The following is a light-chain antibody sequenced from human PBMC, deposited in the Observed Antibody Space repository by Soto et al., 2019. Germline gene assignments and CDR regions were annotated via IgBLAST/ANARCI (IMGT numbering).Light chain of an antibody. J-gene: IGLJ3*02. Sequence: QAVVTQPPSASGTPGQRVTISCSGSSSNIGNNHVYWYQQLPGTAPKLLIYTNNQRPSGVPDRFSGSKSGTSASLAISGLRSEDEADYYCVAWDDSLSGRVFGGGTKLTVL. V-gene: IGLV1-47*01. CDR3: VAWDDSLSGRV. CDR1: SSNIGNNH. CDR2: TNN.